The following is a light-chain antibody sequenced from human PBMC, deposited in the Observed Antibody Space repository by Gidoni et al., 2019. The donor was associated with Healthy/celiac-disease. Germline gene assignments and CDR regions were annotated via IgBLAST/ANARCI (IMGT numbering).Light chain of an antibody. J-gene: IGKJ2*01. CDR1: QDISNY. CDR2: DAS. V-gene: IGKV1-33*01. CDR3: QQYDNPRYT. Sequence: DIQMTQSPSSLSASVGDRVTITCQASQDISNYLNWYQQKPGKAPKLLIYDASNLETGVPSRFSGSGSGTDFTFTISSLQPEDIATYYCQQYDNPRYTFGQXTKLEIK.